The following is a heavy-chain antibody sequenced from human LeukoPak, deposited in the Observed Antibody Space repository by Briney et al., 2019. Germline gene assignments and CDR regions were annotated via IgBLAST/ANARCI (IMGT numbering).Heavy chain of an antibody. CDR2: ISSSRSYI. CDR3: TTDCTGPPRFLEWFEPEYDY. D-gene: IGHD3-3*01. J-gene: IGHJ4*02. Sequence: PGGSLRLSCAASGFTLSSYSMNWVRQAPGKGLVWVSSISSSRSYIYYADSVKGRFTISRDNAKNSLYLQMNSLKTEDTAVYYCTTDCTGPPRFLEWFEPEYDYWGQGTLVTVSS. CDR1: GFTLSSYS. V-gene: IGHV3-21*03.